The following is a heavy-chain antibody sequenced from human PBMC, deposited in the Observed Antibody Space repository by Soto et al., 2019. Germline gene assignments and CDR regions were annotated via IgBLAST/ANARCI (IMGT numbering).Heavy chain of an antibody. CDR3: ARGRRVYSSGWSLGGAFDI. D-gene: IGHD6-19*01. V-gene: IGHV1-2*04. CDR2: INPNSGGT. Sequence: QVQLVQSGAEVKKPGASVKVSCKASGYTFTGYYMHWVRQAPGQGLEWMGWINPNSGGTNYAQQFQGWVTMTRDTSISTAYMELSRLRSDDTAVYYCARGRRVYSSGWSLGGAFDIWGQGTMVTVSS. J-gene: IGHJ3*02. CDR1: GYTFTGYY.